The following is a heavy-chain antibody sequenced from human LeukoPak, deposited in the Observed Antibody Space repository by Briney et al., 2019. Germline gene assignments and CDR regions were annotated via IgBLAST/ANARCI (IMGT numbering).Heavy chain of an antibody. Sequence: PSETLSLTCTVSGGSVSSGNYYWSWIRQPPGKGLEWIGYIFYSGGSNYNPSLKSRVTISVDTSKNHFSLKLSSVTAADTAVYYCARLGSTFDIWGQGTMVTVSS. CDR2: IFYSGGS. CDR1: GGSVSSGNYY. V-gene: IGHV4-61*03. J-gene: IGHJ3*02. D-gene: IGHD2-2*01. CDR3: ARLGSTFDI.